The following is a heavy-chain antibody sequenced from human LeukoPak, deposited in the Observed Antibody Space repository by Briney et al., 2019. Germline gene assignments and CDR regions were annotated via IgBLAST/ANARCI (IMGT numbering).Heavy chain of an antibody. CDR1: GFSFSSYA. Sequence: GGSLRLSCTASGFSFSSYAMSWVRQAPGKGLEWVSVISAPGGSTYYGDSVKGRFTISRDNSKNTLYLQMSSLRADDTAVYYCTKNGYCPSTTCWRDYWGQGTLVTVSS. CDR3: TKNGYCPSTTCWRDY. CDR2: ISAPGGST. V-gene: IGHV3-23*01. J-gene: IGHJ4*02. D-gene: IGHD2-2*03.